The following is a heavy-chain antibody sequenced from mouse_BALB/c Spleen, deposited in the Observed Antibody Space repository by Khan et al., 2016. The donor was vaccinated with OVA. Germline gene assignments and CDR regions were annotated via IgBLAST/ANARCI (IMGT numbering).Heavy chain of an antibody. CDR3: AKTARIKY. CDR2: ISYSGST. CDR1: GYSITSGYG. Sequence: EVELVELGPGLVKPSQSLSLTCTVTGYSITSGYGWNWIRQFPGNKLEWMGYISYSGSTNYNPSLKSRISITRDTSKNQFFLQLNSVTTEDTATYYCAKTARIKYWGKGTTLTVSS. J-gene: IGHJ2*01. D-gene: IGHD1-2*01. V-gene: IGHV3-2*02.